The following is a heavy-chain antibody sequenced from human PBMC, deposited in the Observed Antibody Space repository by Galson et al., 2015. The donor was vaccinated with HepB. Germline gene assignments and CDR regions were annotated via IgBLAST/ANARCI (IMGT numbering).Heavy chain of an antibody. D-gene: IGHD5-24*01. CDR2: ISYDGSKT. CDR1: GFTFSTYA. Sequence: SLRLSCAASGFTFSTYAMHWVRQAPGKGLEWVAVISYDGSKTYYADSVRGRFTISRDNSKNTLYLQMNSLRTEDTAIHYCARTNIEMAFYYGLDVWGQGTTVTVSS. CDR3: ARTNIEMAFYYGLDV. J-gene: IGHJ6*02. V-gene: IGHV3-30-3*01.